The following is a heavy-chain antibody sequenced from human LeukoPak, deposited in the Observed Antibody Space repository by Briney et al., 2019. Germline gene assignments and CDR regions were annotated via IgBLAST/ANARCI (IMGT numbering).Heavy chain of an antibody. D-gene: IGHD1-14*01. CDR3: ATESGQFDY. CDR1: GLPIADFA. V-gene: IGHV3-43*02. J-gene: IGHJ4*02. Sequence: GRCLRLSRVASGLPIADFAMRWVRHAPRKGREWVALISVEGVSTLYTDSVRGRFSTSRDNTKHSLYLEMNSLRTEDTDMYYCATESGQFDYWGQGTLVAASS. CDR2: ISVEGVST.